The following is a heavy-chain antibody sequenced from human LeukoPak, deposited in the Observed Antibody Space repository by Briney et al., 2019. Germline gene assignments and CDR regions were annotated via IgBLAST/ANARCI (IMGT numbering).Heavy chain of an antibody. CDR2: ISGSGGST. D-gene: IGHD3-16*01. CDR3: AKEIWGSFLFDY. CDR1: GFTFSSYA. Sequence: PGGSLRLSCAASGFTFSSYAMSWVRQAPGKGLEWVSAISGSGGSTYYADSVKGRFTISRDNNKNSLYLQMNSLRNEDTAFYYCAKEIWGSFLFDYWGQGTLVTVSS. J-gene: IGHJ4*02. V-gene: IGHV3-23*01.